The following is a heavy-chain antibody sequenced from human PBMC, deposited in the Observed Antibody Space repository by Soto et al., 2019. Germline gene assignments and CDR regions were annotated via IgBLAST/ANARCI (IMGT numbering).Heavy chain of an antibody. Sequence: QVQLVQSGAEVKKPGASVKVSCKASGYTFSSYGISWVRQAPGQGLEWMGWISAYNGNTNYAQKLQGRVTMTTDTSTSTAYIDLRSLRSDDTAIYYCERDKGDGSGCYYGYWGQGTLVTVSS. CDR2: ISAYNGNT. CDR1: GYTFSSYG. J-gene: IGHJ4*02. CDR3: ERDKGDGSGCYYGY. D-gene: IGHD3-10*01. V-gene: IGHV1-18*01.